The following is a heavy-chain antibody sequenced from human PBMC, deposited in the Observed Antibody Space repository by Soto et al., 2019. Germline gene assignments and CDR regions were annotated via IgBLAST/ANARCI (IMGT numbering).Heavy chain of an antibody. CDR3: AKGPISPYGMDV. J-gene: IGHJ6*02. D-gene: IGHD3-3*01. V-gene: IGHV3-23*01. Sequence: EEQLLESGGGLVQPGGSLGLSCAASGFTFSSYAMSWVRQAPGKGLEWVSSIYSSGDRKYFADSVKGRFTISRDNSKNTLYLQMNSLGAEDTAVYYCAKGPISPYGMDVWGQGTTVTVSS. CDR2: IYSSGDRK. CDR1: GFTFSSYA.